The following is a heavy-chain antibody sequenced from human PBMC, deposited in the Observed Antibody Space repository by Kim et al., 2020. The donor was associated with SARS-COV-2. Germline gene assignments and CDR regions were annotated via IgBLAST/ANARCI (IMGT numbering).Heavy chain of an antibody. J-gene: IGHJ4*02. V-gene: IGHV3-23*01. Sequence: GGSLRLSCAASGFTFSSNAMSWVRQAPGKGLEWVSAISGSGGSTYYADSVKGRFTISRDNSKNTLYLQMNSLRAEDTAVYYCAKIPKGLVGAANFDYWGQGTLVTVSS. CDR1: GFTFSSNA. CDR2: ISGSGGST. CDR3: AKIPKGLVGAANFDY. D-gene: IGHD1-26*01.